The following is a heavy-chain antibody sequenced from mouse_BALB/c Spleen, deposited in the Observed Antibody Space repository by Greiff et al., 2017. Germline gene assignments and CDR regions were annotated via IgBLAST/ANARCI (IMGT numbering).Heavy chain of an antibody. CDR3: ARRGSTMITTGFAY. D-gene: IGHD2-4*01. J-gene: IGHJ3*01. Sequence: QVQLQQSGAELVRPGTSVKISCKASGYAFTNYWLGWVKQRPGHGLEWIGDIYPGSGNTYYNEKFKGKATLTADKSSSTAYMQLSSLTSEDSAVYFCARRGSTMITTGFAYWGQGTLVTVSA. V-gene: IGHV1-63*01. CDR2: IYPGSGNT. CDR1: GYAFTNYW.